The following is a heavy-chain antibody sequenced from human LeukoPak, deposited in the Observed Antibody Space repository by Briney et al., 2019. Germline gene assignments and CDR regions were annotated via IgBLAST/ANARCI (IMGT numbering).Heavy chain of an antibody. D-gene: IGHD2-2*01. CDR2: IIPIFGTA. J-gene: IGHJ5*02. Sequence: SVKVSCKASGGTFSSYAISWVRQAPGQGLEWMGGIIPIFGTANYAQKFQGRVTITADKSTSTAYMELSSLRSEDTAVYYCAGSLGYCSSTSCYAGEYNWIDPWGQGTLVTVSS. V-gene: IGHV1-69*06. CDR3: AGSLGYCSSTSCYAGEYNWIDP. CDR1: GGTFSSYA.